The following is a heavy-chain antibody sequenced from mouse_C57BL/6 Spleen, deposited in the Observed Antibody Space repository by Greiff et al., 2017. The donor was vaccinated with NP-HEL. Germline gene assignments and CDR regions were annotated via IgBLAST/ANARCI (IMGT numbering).Heavy chain of an antibody. CDR1: GYTFTSYW. J-gene: IGHJ1*03. V-gene: IGHV1-62-3*01. D-gene: IGHD6-1*01. Sequence: QVQLKQPGAELVKPGASVKLSCKASGYTFTSYWMHWVKQRPGRGLEWIGRIDPNSGGTKYNEKFKSKATLTVDKPSSTAYMQLSSLTSEDSAVYYCASQPLYWYFDVWGTGTTVTVSS. CDR2: IDPNSGGT. CDR3: ASQPLYWYFDV.